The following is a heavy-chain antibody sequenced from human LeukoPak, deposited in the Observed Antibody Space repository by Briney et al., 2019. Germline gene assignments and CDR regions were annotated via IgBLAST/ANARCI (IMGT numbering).Heavy chain of an antibody. D-gene: IGHD6-13*01. Sequence: GGSLRLSCAASGFTFSSYAMSWVRQAPGKGLEWVSAISGSGGSTYYADSVKGRFTISRDNSKNTLYLQMNSLRAEDTAVYYCXKNVAAAGKHFDYWGQGTLVTVSS. J-gene: IGHJ4*02. CDR2: ISGSGGST. V-gene: IGHV3-23*01. CDR3: XKNVAAAGKHFDY. CDR1: GFTFSSYA.